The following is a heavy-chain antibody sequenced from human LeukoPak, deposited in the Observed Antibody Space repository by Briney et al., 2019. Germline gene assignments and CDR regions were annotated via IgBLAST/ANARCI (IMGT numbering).Heavy chain of an antibody. V-gene: IGHV1-69*05. CDR1: GGTFSSYA. CDR2: IIPIFGTA. D-gene: IGHD2-15*01. Sequence: ASVKVSCKASGGTFSSYAISWARQAPGQGLEWMGGIIPIFGTANYAQKFQGRVTITTDESTSTAYMELSSLRSEDTAVYYCARAAFCSGGSCYGRGVDVWGKGTTVTVSS. CDR3: ARAAFCSGGSCYGRGVDV. J-gene: IGHJ6*04.